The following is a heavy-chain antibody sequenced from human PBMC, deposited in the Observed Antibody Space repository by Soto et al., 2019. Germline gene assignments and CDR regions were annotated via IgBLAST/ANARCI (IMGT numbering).Heavy chain of an antibody. J-gene: IGHJ3*02. V-gene: IGHV3-48*02. D-gene: IGHD3-22*01. CDR1: GFTFSSYS. Sequence: EVQLVESGGGLVQPGGSLRLSCAASGFTFSSYSMNWVRQAPGKGLEWVSYISSSSSTIYYADSVKGRFTISRDNAKKSLYLQMHSLRDEDTAVYYCARDHLELIVVAACDALDIWGQGPMVTVSS. CDR3: ARDHLELIVVAACDALDI. CDR2: ISSSSSTI.